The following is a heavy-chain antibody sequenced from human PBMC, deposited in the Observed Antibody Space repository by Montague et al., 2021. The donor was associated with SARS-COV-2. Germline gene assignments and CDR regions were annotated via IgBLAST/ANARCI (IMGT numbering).Heavy chain of an antibody. CDR3: VRGAEEAHFAMDV. J-gene: IGHJ6*02. V-gene: IGHV4-39*02. CDR2: LYRSGSV. Sequence: SETLSLTCIVSGGFISDSYYWAWIRQAPGKGLEWLGSLYRSGSVYSNPSLKSRVSISVDKSKNHFSLGLTSATAAETAVYYCVRGAEEAHFAMDVWGQGTTVTVS. D-gene: IGHD3-10*01. CDR1: GGFISDSYY.